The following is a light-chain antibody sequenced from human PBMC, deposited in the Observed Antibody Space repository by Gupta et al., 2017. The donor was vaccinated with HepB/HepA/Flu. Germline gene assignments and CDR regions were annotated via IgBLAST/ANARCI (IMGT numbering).Light chain of an antibody. CDR1: QRVGTY. Sequence: EIVFTQSPATLSLLPGERATLSCRATQRVGTYLAWYQHKPGQAPRLLIYDASNRATGIPARFSGSGSGTDFTLTISSLEPEDFAVYYCQQRSDWPLFTFGPGTRVDIK. J-gene: IGKJ3*01. CDR3: QQRSDWPLFT. CDR2: DAS. V-gene: IGKV3-11*01.